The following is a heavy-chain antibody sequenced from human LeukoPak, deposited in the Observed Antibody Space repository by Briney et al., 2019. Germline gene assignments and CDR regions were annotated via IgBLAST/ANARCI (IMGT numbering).Heavy chain of an antibody. CDR3: ARDQPIGIAAAEGAFDI. V-gene: IGHV3-74*01. J-gene: IGHJ3*02. Sequence: GGSLRLSCAASKFTFSSYWMHWVRQAPGKGPVWVSRIKTDGSSTNYADSVKGRFTISRDNAKNTLYLQMNSLRAEDTAVYYCARDQPIGIAAAEGAFDIWGQGTMVTVSS. CDR1: KFTFSSYW. D-gene: IGHD6-13*01. CDR2: IKTDGSST.